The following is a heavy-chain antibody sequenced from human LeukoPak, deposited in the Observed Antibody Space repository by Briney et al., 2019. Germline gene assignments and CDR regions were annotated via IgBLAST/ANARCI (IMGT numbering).Heavy chain of an antibody. Sequence: SVKVSCKASGYTFTSDYIHWVRQAPGQGLEWMGRIIPILGIANYAQKFQGRVTITADKSTSTAYMELSSLRSEDTAVYYCARVVLVVVPAAMSSFDPWGQGTLVTVSS. D-gene: IGHD2-2*01. J-gene: IGHJ5*02. CDR2: IIPILGIA. V-gene: IGHV1-69*04. CDR1: GYTFTSDY. CDR3: ARVVLVVVPAAMSSFDP.